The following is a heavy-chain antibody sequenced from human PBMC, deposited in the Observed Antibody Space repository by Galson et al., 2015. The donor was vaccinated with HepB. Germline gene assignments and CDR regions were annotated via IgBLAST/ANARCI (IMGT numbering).Heavy chain of an antibody. J-gene: IGHJ6*02. D-gene: IGHD2-2*01. Sequence: ETLSLTCTVSGVSISNYYWSWIRQPPGKGLEWIGYIYYSGNTNYNPSLKSRVTISLDTSKNKFSLKLSSVTAADTAVYYCASSLVVPADIEYYYYAMDVWGQGTTVTVSS. V-gene: IGHV4-59*08. CDR1: GVSISNYY. CDR3: ASSLVVPADIEYYYYAMDV. CDR2: IYYSGNT.